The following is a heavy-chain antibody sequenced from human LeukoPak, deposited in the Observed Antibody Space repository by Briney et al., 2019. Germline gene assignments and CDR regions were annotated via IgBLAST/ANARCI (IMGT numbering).Heavy chain of an antibody. CDR3: AKAYYYDSTGSIDAFDI. J-gene: IGHJ3*02. V-gene: IGHV3-23*01. D-gene: IGHD3-22*01. CDR1: GFTFSSYA. Sequence: GGSLRLSCAASGFTFSSYAMSWVRQAPGEGLEWVSAISGSGGSTYYTDSVKGRFTISRDNSKSTLYLQMNSLRVEDTAIYYCAKAYYYDSTGSIDAFDIWGQGTMVTVSS. CDR2: ISGSGGST.